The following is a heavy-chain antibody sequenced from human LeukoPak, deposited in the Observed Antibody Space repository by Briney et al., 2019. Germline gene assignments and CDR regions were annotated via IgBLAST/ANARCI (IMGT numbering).Heavy chain of an antibody. CDR1: GFTFSSYG. J-gene: IGHJ3*02. D-gene: IGHD2-21*02. CDR2: ISYDGSNK. CDR3: ARDMAYCGGDCYPLSYHDAFDI. V-gene: IGHV3-30*03. Sequence: GGSLRLSCAASGFTFSSYGMHWVRQAPGKGLEWVAVISYDGSNKYYADSVKGRFTISRDNSKNTLYLQMNSLRAEDTAVYYCARDMAYCGGDCYPLSYHDAFDIWGQGTMVTVSS.